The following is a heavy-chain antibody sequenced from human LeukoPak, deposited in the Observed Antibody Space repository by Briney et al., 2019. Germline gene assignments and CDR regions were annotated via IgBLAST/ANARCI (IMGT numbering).Heavy chain of an antibody. CDR3: GGRRV. Sequence: GGSLRLSCTASGFNFRSAWMSWARQAPGKGLEWVGRVRSKSDAGTMDYAAHVEGRFTISRDDSKNMVYLDMNSLKSEDTAVYYCGGRRVWGNGTVVTVSS. D-gene: IGHD3-16*01. J-gene: IGHJ6*04. CDR1: GFNFRSAW. CDR2: VRSKSDAGTM. V-gene: IGHV3-15*01.